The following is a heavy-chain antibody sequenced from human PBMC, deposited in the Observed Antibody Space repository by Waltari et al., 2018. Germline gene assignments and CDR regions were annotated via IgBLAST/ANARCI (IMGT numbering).Heavy chain of an antibody. V-gene: IGHV1-3*01. J-gene: IGHJ4*02. CDR3: ARAGTRWLQPEGYFDY. Sequence: QVQLVQSGAEVKKPGASVKVSCKASGYTFTSYAMHWVRQAPGQRLEWMGWINACNGNTKYSQKSQGRVTITRDTSASTAYMELSSLRSEDTAVYYCARAGTRWLQPEGYFDYWGQGTLVTVSS. CDR2: INACNGNT. D-gene: IGHD1-1*01. CDR1: GYTFTSYA.